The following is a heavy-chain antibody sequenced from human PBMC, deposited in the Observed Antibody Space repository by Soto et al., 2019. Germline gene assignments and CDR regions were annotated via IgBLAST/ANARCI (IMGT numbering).Heavy chain of an antibody. D-gene: IGHD3-10*01. Sequence: GASVKVSCKASGYTFTSYGISWVRQAPGQGLEWMGWISPYNGNTNYAQKFQGRVTMTTDTSISTAYMELSRLRSDDTAVYYCARSERGSGSFLYSVYFDYWGQGTLVTVSS. V-gene: IGHV1-18*01. J-gene: IGHJ4*02. CDR3: ARSERGSGSFLYSVYFDY. CDR2: ISPYNGNT. CDR1: GYTFTSYG.